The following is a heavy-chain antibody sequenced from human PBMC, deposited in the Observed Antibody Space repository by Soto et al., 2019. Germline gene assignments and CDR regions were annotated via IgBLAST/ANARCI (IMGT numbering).Heavy chain of an antibody. Sequence: QVQLVQSGAEVKKPGSSVRVSCKASGGTFSSYAISWVRQAPGQGLEWMGGIIPIFGTANYAQKFQGRVTITADESTSTAYMELSSLRSEDTAVYYCARGGYSSANRYYYYGMDVWGQGTTVTVSS. CDR2: IIPIFGTA. V-gene: IGHV1-69*01. J-gene: IGHJ6*02. CDR1: GGTFSSYA. D-gene: IGHD6-19*01. CDR3: ARGGYSSANRYYYYGMDV.